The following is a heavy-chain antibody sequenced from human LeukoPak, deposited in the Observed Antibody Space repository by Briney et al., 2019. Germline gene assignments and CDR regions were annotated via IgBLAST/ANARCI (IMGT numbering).Heavy chain of an antibody. CDR1: GFTFSTYA. V-gene: IGHV3-30*04. J-gene: IGHJ3*02. Sequence: GRSLRLSCAASGFTFSTYAMHWVRQAPGKGLEWVAVISSDGSNKYYADSVKGRFTISRDNSKNTLYLQMNSLRAEDTAVYYCAKDSPYYYDSSGYYRPGAFDIWGQGTMVTVSS. CDR3: AKDSPYYYDSSGYYRPGAFDI. D-gene: IGHD3-22*01. CDR2: ISSDGSNK.